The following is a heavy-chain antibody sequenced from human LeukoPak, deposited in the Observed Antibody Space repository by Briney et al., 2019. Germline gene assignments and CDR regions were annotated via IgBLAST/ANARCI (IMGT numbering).Heavy chain of an antibody. CDR3: ALTQYCSGTSCHPDYYYYGMDV. V-gene: IGHV1-69*01. D-gene: IGHD2-2*01. CDR1: GGTFSSYA. CDR2: IIPIFGTA. Sequence: SVKVSCKASGGTFSSYAISWVRQAPGQGLEWMGGIIPIFGTANYAQKFQGRVTITADESTSTAYMELSSLRSEDTAVYYCALTQYCSGTSCHPDYYYYGMDVWGKGTTVTVSS. J-gene: IGHJ6*04.